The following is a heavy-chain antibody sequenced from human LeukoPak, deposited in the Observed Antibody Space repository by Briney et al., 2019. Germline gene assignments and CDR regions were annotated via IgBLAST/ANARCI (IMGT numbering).Heavy chain of an antibody. D-gene: IGHD2-2*01. Sequence: GGSLRLSCAASGFTFSSYSMNWVRQAPGKGLEWVSSISSSSGYIYYADSVKGRFTISRDNAKNSLYLQMNSLRAEDTAVYYCARDPGGLQGVVVPAAWGQGTLVTVSS. V-gene: IGHV3-21*01. CDR1: GFTFSSYS. CDR3: ARDPGGLQGVVVPAA. CDR2: ISSSSGYI. J-gene: IGHJ4*02.